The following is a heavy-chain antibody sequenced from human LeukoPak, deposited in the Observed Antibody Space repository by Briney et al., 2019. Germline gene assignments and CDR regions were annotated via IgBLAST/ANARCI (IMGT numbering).Heavy chain of an antibody. V-gene: IGHV3-30*02. CDR3: AKAYYGSGSYPIFDY. D-gene: IGHD3-10*01. Sequence: GGSLRLSCAASGFTFSSYGMHWVRQAPGKGLEWVAFIRYDGSNKYYADSVKGRFTISRDNSKNTLYLQMNSLRAEDTAVYYCAKAYYGSGSYPIFDYWGQGTLVTVSS. CDR1: GFTFSSYG. J-gene: IGHJ4*02. CDR2: IRYDGSNK.